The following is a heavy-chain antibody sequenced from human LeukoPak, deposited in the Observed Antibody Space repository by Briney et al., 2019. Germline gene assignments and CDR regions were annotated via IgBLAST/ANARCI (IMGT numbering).Heavy chain of an antibody. CDR3: ARVHDFWSGYYYYFDY. D-gene: IGHD3-3*01. CDR1: GGSFSGYY. CDR2: INHSGST. Sequence: SETLSLTCAVYGGSFSGYYWSWIRQPPGKGLEWIGEINHSGSTNYNPSLKSRVTISADTSKNQFSLKLSSVTAADTAVYYCARVHDFWSGYYYYFDYWGQGTLVTVSS. V-gene: IGHV4-34*01. J-gene: IGHJ4*02.